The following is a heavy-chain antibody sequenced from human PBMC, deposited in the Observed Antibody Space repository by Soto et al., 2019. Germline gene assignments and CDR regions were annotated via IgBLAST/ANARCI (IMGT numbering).Heavy chain of an antibody. D-gene: IGHD4-4*01. J-gene: IGHJ5*02. CDR2: IWYDGSNK. V-gene: IGHV3-33*01. Sequence: QVQLVESGGGVVQPGGSLRLSCAASGFTFSSYGMHWVRQAPGKGLEWVAVIWYDGSNKYYADSVKGRFTISRDNSKNTLYLQMNSLRAEDTAVYYCARALQYQNWFDPWGQGTLVTVSS. CDR3: ARALQYQNWFDP. CDR1: GFTFSSYG.